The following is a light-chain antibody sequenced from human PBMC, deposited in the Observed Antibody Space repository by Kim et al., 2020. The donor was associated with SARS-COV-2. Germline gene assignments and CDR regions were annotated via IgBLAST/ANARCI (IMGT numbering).Light chain of an antibody. Sequence: SYELTQPPSVSVAPGETARITCGGNNIGSKSVQWYQEKSGQAPVLVIYSDSDRPSGIPERFSGSNSGNTATLTISRVEAGDEADYCCQVWDTSSDHPGVFGGGTQLTVL. CDR3: QVWDTSSDHPGV. CDR2: SDS. CDR1: NIGSKS. V-gene: IGLV3-21*04. J-gene: IGLJ3*02.